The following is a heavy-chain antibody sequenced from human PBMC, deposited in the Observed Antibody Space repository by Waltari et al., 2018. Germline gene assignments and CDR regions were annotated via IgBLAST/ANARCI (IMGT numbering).Heavy chain of an antibody. CDR2: IKQDGSEK. CDR3: ARGRDLLDY. CDR1: GFTFSGYW. V-gene: IGHV3-7*01. J-gene: IGHJ4*02. Sequence: EVQLVESGGGLVQPGGSLRLSCAASGFTFSGYWMSWVRQAPGKGLEWGANIKQDGSEKYYVDAVKGRFTISRDNAKNSLYLQMNSLRAEDTAVYYCARGRDLLDYWGQGTLVTVSS.